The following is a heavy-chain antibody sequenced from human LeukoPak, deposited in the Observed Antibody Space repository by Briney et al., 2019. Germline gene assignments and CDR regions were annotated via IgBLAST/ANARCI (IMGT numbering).Heavy chain of an antibody. D-gene: IGHD1-26*01. J-gene: IGHJ4*02. Sequence: GGSLRLSCAASGFTFSTYYMSWVRQAPGKGLEWVASINHVGSEENYVGSVKGRFTISRDNAKNSLFLQMDSLRVEDTAVYYCARDIGHLDCWGQGALVTVSS. V-gene: IGHV3-7*01. CDR1: GFTFSTYY. CDR2: INHVGSEE. CDR3: ARDIGHLDC.